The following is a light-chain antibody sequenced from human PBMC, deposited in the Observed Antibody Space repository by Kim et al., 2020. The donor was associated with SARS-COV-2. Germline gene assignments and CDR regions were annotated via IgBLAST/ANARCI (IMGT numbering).Light chain of an antibody. V-gene: IGKV3-20*01. CDR1: QTIGSTY. CDR2: GAS. CDR3: QQYDTLIT. J-gene: IGKJ5*01. Sequence: LSPGERATLSCRVSQTIGSTYLAWHQRKPGQAPRLRIYGASSRAPGIPDRFSGSGSGRDFTLTISRLEPEDSAVYYCQQYDTLITFGQGTRLESK.